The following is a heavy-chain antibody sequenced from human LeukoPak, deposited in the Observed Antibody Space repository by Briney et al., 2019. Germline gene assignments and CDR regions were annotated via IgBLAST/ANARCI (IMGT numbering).Heavy chain of an antibody. Sequence: GGSLRLSCGASGITFSRYWMSWVRQAPGKGLEWVANIKQDGSEKYYVDSVKGRFTVSRDNAKNSLYLQMNSLRAEDTAVYYCAKNFYGDYNFFFDYWGQGTLVTVSS. CDR1: GITFSRYW. J-gene: IGHJ4*02. CDR3: AKNFYGDYNFFFDY. CDR2: IKQDGSEK. D-gene: IGHD4-17*01. V-gene: IGHV3-7*05.